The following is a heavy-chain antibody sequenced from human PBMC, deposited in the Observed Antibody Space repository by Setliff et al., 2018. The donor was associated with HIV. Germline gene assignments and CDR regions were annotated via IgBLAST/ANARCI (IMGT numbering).Heavy chain of an antibody. V-gene: IGHV3-23*01. J-gene: IGHJ4*02. CDR2: ISGSGAQT. Sequence: GGSLRLSCEASAFTFSAYTMAWVRQAPGKGLEWVSGISGSGAQTEYADSVKGRFTISRDNSKNTLYLQMNSLRPEDTAVYYCASARIPTGGVSTSLDFWGLGTLVTVSS. CDR1: AFTFSAYT. CDR3: ASARIPTGGVSTSLDF. D-gene: IGHD2-15*01.